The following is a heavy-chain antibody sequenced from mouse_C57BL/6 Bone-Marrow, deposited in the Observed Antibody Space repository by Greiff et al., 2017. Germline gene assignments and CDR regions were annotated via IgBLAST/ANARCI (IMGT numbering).Heavy chain of an antibody. J-gene: IGHJ3*01. CDR3: TRSTTVVDAWFAY. Sequence: VKLQESGAELVRPGASVTLSCKASGYTFTDYEMHWVKQTPVHGLEWIGAIDPETGGTAYNQKFKGKAILTADKSSSTAYMELRSLTAEDSAVYYCTRSTTVVDAWFAYWVQGTLVTVSA. CDR2: IDPETGGT. D-gene: IGHD1-1*01. V-gene: IGHV1-15*01. CDR1: GYTFTDYE.